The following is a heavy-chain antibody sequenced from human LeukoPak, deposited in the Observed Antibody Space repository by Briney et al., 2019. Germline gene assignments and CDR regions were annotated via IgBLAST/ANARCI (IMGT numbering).Heavy chain of an antibody. J-gene: IGHJ4*02. Sequence: SMKVSCKASGGTFSSYAISWVRQAPGQGLEWMGGIIPIFGTANYAQKFQGRVTITADESTSTAYMELSSLRSEDTAVYYCASSLIVVVPAARGLGDWGQGTLVTVSS. CDR3: ASSLIVVVPAARGLGD. V-gene: IGHV1-69*01. CDR1: GGTFSSYA. CDR2: IIPIFGTA. D-gene: IGHD2-2*01.